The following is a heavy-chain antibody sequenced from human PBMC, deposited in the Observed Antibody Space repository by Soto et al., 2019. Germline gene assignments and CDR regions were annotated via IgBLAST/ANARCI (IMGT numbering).Heavy chain of an antibody. Sequence: GESLKISCKGPGYSFTSYWIGWVRQMPGKGLEWMGIIYPGDSDTRYSPSFQGQVTISADKSISTAYLQWSSLKASDTAMYYCARRVRYSYGYVDYWRRGTLVTVSS. J-gene: IGHJ4*02. CDR2: IYPGDSDT. D-gene: IGHD5-18*01. CDR1: GYSFTSYW. CDR3: ARRVRYSYGYVDY. V-gene: IGHV5-51*01.